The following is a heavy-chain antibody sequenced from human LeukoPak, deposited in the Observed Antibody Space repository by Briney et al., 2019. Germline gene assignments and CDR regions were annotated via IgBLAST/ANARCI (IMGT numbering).Heavy chain of an antibody. J-gene: IGHJ4*02. CDR3: ARGKYCSGGSCYGPKWNYFDY. D-gene: IGHD2-15*01. Sequence: SVKVSCKASGGTFSSYAISWVRQAPGQGLEWMGGIIPIFGTANYAQKFQGRVTITTDESTSTAYVELSSLRSEDTAVYYCARGKYCSGGSCYGPKWNYFDYWGQGTLVTVSS. CDR2: IIPIFGTA. V-gene: IGHV1-69*05. CDR1: GGTFSSYA.